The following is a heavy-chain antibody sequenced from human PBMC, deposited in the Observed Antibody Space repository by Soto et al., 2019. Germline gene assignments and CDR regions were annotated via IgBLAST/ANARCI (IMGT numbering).Heavy chain of an antibody. Sequence: QVQLVQSGAEVKKPGSSVKVSCKASGGTFGSYAISWVRQAPGQGLEWMGGIIPIPGTANYAQKVQGRVTIAADESTSTASMELSSLRSEDTAVYYCARSQGSSTRFDLFYYYYSGLDAWGQGTTVPVSS. D-gene: IGHD2-2*01. CDR2: IIPIPGTA. J-gene: IGHJ6*02. CDR3: ARSQGSSTRFDLFYYYYSGLDA. CDR1: GGTFGSYA. V-gene: IGHV1-69*01.